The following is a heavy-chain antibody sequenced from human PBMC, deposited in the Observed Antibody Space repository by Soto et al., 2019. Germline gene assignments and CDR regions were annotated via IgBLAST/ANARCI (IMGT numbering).Heavy chain of an antibody. Sequence: PSETLSLTCAVSGGSISSSNWWSWVRQPPGKGLEWIGEIYHSGSTNYNPSLKSRVTISVDKSKNQFSLKLSSVTAADTAVYYCARRIAVAGTLGLIWFDPWGQGTRVTVAS. CDR1: GGSISSSNW. D-gene: IGHD6-19*01. J-gene: IGHJ5*02. CDR3: ARRIAVAGTLGLIWFDP. V-gene: IGHV4-4*02. CDR2: IYHSGST.